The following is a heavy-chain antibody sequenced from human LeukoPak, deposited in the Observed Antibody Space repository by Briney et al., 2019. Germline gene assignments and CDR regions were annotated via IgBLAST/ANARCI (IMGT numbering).Heavy chain of an antibody. CDR1: GGSFSGYY. V-gene: IGHV4-34*01. D-gene: IGHD6-13*01. Sequence: SETLSLTCAVYGGSFSGYYWSWVRQPPGKGLEWIGEINHSGSTNYNPSLKSRVTISVDTSKNQFSLKLSSVTAADTAVYYCARDTFQRRYSSSWYGRYMDVWGKGTTVTISS. CDR3: ARDTFQRRYSSSWYGRYMDV. CDR2: INHSGST. J-gene: IGHJ6*03.